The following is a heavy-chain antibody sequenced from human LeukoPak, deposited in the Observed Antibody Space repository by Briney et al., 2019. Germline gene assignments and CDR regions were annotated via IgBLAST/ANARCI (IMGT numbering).Heavy chain of an antibody. Sequence: GGSLRLSCAASGFTFSSYWMSWVRQAPGKGPEWVANIKQDGSEKYYVDSVKGRFTISRDNAKNSLYLQMNSLRAEDTAVYYCASGYYDSSGYLGYYFDYWGQGTLVTVSS. J-gene: IGHJ4*02. CDR2: IKQDGSEK. V-gene: IGHV3-7*01. CDR1: GFTFSSYW. D-gene: IGHD3-22*01. CDR3: ASGYYDSSGYLGYYFDY.